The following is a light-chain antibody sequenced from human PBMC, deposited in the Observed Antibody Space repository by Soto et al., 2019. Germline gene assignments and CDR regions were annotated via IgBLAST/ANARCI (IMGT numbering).Light chain of an antibody. V-gene: IGKV1-39*01. Sequence: DIQMTQSPSSLSASVGDRVTITCRASQSISSYLNWYQQKPGKAPKLLIYAASSLQSGVPSRFSGSASGTDFTLTISSLQPEDFATYYCQQSYSTPYTLGQGTKVDLK. CDR3: QQSYSTPYT. J-gene: IGKJ2*01. CDR2: AAS. CDR1: QSISSY.